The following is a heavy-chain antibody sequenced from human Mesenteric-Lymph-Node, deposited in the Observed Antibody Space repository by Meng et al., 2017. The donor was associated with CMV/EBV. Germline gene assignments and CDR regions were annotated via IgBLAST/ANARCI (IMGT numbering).Heavy chain of an antibody. D-gene: IGHD3-9*01. Sequence: VQLHQLGAGLFKPSETLSVTCAVYGGSFSGYYWNWIRQSPEKGLEWIGEINHSGSTTYNPSFTSRIIISVDTSTNQISLNMSSVTAADTAVYYCARGSSYDILTGYFDYWGQGALVTVSS. CDR3: ARGSSYDILTGYFDY. CDR1: GGSFSGYY. CDR2: INHSGST. V-gene: IGHV4-34*01. J-gene: IGHJ4*02.